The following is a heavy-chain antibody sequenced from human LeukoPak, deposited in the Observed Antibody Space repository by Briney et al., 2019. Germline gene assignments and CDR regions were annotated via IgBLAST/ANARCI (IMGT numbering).Heavy chain of an antibody. CDR3: AVSRADSSGYYSDY. D-gene: IGHD3-22*01. Sequence: SVKVSCKASGGTFSSHAISWVRQAPGQGLEWMGRIIPIFGTANYAQKFQGRVTITTDGATSTAYMELSSLRSEDTAVYYCAVSRADSSGYYSDYWGQGTLVTVSS. CDR2: IIPIFGTA. J-gene: IGHJ4*02. CDR1: GGTFSSHA. V-gene: IGHV1-69*05.